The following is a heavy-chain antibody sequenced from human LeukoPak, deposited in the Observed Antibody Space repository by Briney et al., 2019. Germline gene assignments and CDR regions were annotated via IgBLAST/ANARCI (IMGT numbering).Heavy chain of an antibody. V-gene: IGHV3-30-3*01. D-gene: IGHD2-15*01. CDR3: ARDRGGNFDY. CDR1: GFTFSNYA. Sequence: GRPLRLSCGASGFTFSNYAMNWVRQAPGKGLEWEAFISYGGSNKYYADSVKGRFTISRDNSKNTLYLQMNSLRAEDTAVYYCARDRGGNFDYWGQGTLVTAYS. CDR2: ISYGGSNK. J-gene: IGHJ4*02.